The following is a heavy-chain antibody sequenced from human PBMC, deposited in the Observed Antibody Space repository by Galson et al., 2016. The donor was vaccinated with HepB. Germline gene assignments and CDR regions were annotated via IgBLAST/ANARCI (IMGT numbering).Heavy chain of an antibody. D-gene: IGHD6-19*01. V-gene: IGHV3-30*18. Sequence: SLRLSCAGSGFTFSNYGIHWVRQAPGKGLEWVAVISYDGSNRYHADSVKGRFTISRDNSKNTVYLEMNSLRGEDTATYYCAKDGKQWLLWTAYFDYWGQGTLVTVSS. CDR1: GFTFSNYG. CDR3: AKDGKQWLLWTAYFDY. J-gene: IGHJ4*02. CDR2: ISYDGSNR.